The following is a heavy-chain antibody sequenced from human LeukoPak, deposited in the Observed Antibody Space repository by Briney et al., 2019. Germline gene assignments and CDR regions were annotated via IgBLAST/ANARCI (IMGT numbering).Heavy chain of an antibody. D-gene: IGHD4-17*01. CDR1: GGSISSGDFY. CDR3: XXXSXAHGVKFDY. CDR2: IYYSGTA. Sequence: SETLSLTCTVSGGSISSGDFYWSWVRQHPEKGLEWIGYIYYSGTAYYNPSLKSRVTMSVDTSKNQFSLKLDSVTAADTAVYYXXXXSXAHGVKFDYWGQGTLVTVSS. J-gene: IGHJ4*02. V-gene: IGHV4-31*03.